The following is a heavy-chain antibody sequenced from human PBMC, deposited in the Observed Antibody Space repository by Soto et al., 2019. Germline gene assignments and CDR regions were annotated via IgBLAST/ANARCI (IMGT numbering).Heavy chain of an antibody. CDR2: SYWDDNK. Sequence: QIILKESGPTLVKPTQTLTLTCTFSGCSLSTSGVGVAWIRQPQGKALEWLAVSYWDDNKQYSPSPKSTFTITKDTSKNQVVLTMTNMDPADTAKYSCAHRRVYDGMDVWCQGTTVTVSS. CDR3: AHRRVYDGMDV. V-gene: IGHV2-5*02. D-gene: IGHD6-6*01. CDR1: GCSLSTSGVG. J-gene: IGHJ6*02.